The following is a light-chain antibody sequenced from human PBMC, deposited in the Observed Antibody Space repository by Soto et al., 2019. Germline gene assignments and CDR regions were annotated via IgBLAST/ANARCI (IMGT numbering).Light chain of an antibody. V-gene: IGKV1-39*01. CDR3: RQGYIIPHT. CDR1: QSIAFY. J-gene: IGKJ1*01. Sequence: DIQMTQSPSSLSASIGDRVTITCRASQSIAFYLNWYQQKPGKAPRLLIYAATSLQSGVPSRFSGGGSGADFTLTVSSLQPEDFATYYCRQGYIIPHTFGQGTKVDIK. CDR2: AAT.